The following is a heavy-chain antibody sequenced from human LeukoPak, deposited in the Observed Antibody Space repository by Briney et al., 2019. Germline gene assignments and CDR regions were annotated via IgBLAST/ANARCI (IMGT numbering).Heavy chain of an antibody. CDR2: ISGSSSHT. J-gene: IGHJ4*02. CDR1: GFTFSTYA. D-gene: IGHD6-19*01. V-gene: IGHV3-23*01. Sequence: PGGSLRLSCAASGFTFSTYAMSWVRQAPGKGLEWVSGISGSSSHTEDADSAKGRFTISRDDSKNTLFLQMNNLRVEDTALYYCTKEYDKTNRSPQWGFDSWGQGTLVTVSS. CDR3: TKEYDKTNRSPQWGFDS.